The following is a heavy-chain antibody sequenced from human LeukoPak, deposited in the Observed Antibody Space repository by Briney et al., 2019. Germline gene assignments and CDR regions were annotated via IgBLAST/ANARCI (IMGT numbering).Heavy chain of an antibody. Sequence: PGGSLRLSCAASGFTYITYGIHWVRQAPGKGLEWVAVISYGDGRAKFYADSVKGRFTISRDNSKNTLYLRMNSLSAEDTAVYYCARKAVTGSGPAHFDYWGQGTLVTVSS. CDR1: GFTYITYG. V-gene: IGHV3-30*03. CDR2: ISYGDGRAK. D-gene: IGHD6-19*01. CDR3: ARKAVTGSGPAHFDY. J-gene: IGHJ4*02.